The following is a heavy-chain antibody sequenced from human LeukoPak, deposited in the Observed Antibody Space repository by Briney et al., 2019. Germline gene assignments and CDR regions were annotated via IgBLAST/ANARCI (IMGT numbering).Heavy chain of an antibody. CDR3: AREVGSGTFDI. Sequence: VSVKVSCEASAYSFTDHYVHWVRQAPGEGLEWMGWISPNTGGTIYAQKFQGRVTMTRDTSIITAYMELSKLRSDDTAFYYCAREVGSGTFDIWGQGTMVTVSS. V-gene: IGHV1-2*02. J-gene: IGHJ3*02. CDR2: ISPNTGGT. D-gene: IGHD6-25*01. CDR1: AYSFTDHY.